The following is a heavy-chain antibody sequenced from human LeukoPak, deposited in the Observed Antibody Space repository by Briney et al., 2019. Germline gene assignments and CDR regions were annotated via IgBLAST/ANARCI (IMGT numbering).Heavy chain of an antibody. D-gene: IGHD1-1*01. CDR1: GFTLSSNG. Sequence: GGSLRLSCAVSGFTLSSNGVTWVRQAPGKGLEWISGFSDGGTMHYRDSVKGRFTISRDTSKNTVYLQMNSVRVEDAALYYCTKWNGYASDWGQGTLVTVSS. CDR3: TKWNGYASD. J-gene: IGHJ4*02. CDR2: FSDGGTM. V-gene: IGHV3-23*01.